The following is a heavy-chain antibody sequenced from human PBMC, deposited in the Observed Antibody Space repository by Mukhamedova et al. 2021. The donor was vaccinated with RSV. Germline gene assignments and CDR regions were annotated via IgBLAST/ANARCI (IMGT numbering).Heavy chain of an antibody. J-gene: IGHJ4*02. CDR3: ARGASSGPHFLFDY. D-gene: IGHD3-22*01. V-gene: IGHV1-8*01. Sequence: LEWMGWMNPNSGNTGYAQKFQGRVTMTRNTSISTAYMELSSLRSEDTAVYYCARGASSGPHFLFDYWGQGTLVTVSS. CDR2: MNPNSGNT.